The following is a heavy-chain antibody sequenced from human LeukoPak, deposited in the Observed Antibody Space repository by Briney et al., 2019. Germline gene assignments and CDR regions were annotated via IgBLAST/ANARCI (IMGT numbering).Heavy chain of an antibody. V-gene: IGHV3-23*01. CDR2: ITVSGGST. J-gene: IGHJ3*02. D-gene: IGHD2-15*01. Sequence: GGSLRLSCAASGFTFSSYAMSGVRQAPRKGLEWVSTITVSGGSTYYADSVKGRFTISRDISKNTLFLQLNSLRAEDTAVYYCARGGVVVAAIDAFDIWGQGTLVTVSS. CDR1: GFTFSSYA. CDR3: ARGGVVVAAIDAFDI.